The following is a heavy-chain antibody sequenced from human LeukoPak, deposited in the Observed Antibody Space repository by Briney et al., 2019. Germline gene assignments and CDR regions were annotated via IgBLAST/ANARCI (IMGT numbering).Heavy chain of an antibody. V-gene: IGHV3-30*18. Sequence: GGSLRLSCAASGFTFSSYDMHWVRQAPGKGLEWVSVISSDENNKYCADSVKGRFTISRDNSKNTLYLQMSSLRPEDTAVYYCAKEERWLQLGGAFDIWGQGTMVTVSS. CDR1: GFTFSSYD. CDR3: AKEERWLQLGGAFDI. CDR2: ISSDENNK. D-gene: IGHD5-24*01. J-gene: IGHJ3*02.